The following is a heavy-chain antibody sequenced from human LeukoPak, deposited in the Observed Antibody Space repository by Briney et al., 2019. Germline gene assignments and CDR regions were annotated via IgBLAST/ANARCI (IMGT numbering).Heavy chain of an antibody. Sequence: GGSLRLSCAASGFTVSNNYMSWVRQAPGKGLEWVSVIYSGGTTYYADSVKGRLTISRDSSKNTLYLQMNSLRAEDTAVYYCARDFDGDYSFDYWGQGTLVTVSS. CDR1: GFTVSNNY. CDR2: IYSGGTT. D-gene: IGHD4-17*01. J-gene: IGHJ4*02. CDR3: ARDFDGDYSFDY. V-gene: IGHV3-66*01.